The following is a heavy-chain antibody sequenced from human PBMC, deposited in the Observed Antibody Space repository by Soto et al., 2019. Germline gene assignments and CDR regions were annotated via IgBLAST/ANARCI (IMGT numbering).Heavy chain of an antibody. CDR2: ISSSSSYI. J-gene: IGHJ5*02. Sequence: GGSLRLSCAASGFTFSSYSMNWVRQAPGKGLEWVSSISSSSSYIYYADSVKGRFTISRDNAKNSLYLQMNSLRAEDTAVYYCARVVESSGTLKRITMVRGVIWFDPWGQGTLVTVSS. CDR3: ARVVESSGTLKRITMVRGVIWFDP. D-gene: IGHD3-10*01. V-gene: IGHV3-21*01. CDR1: GFTFSSYS.